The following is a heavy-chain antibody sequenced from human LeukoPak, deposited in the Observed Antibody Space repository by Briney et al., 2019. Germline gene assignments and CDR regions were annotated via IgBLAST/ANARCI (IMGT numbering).Heavy chain of an antibody. D-gene: IGHD3/OR15-3a*01. CDR3: AKSGRFLDSGYYDY. CDR1: GFTFSSYA. V-gene: IGHV3-23*01. Sequence: GGSLRLSCAASGFTFSSYAMSWVRQAPGKGLEWVSAISGSGGSTYYADSVKGRFTISRDNSKNTLYLQMNSLRAEDTAVYYCAKSGRFLDSGYYDYWGQGTQVTVSS. CDR2: ISGSGGST. J-gene: IGHJ4*02.